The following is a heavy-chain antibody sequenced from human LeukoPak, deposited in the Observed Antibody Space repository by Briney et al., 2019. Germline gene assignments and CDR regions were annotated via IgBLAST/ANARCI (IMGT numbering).Heavy chain of an antibody. J-gene: IGHJ6*03. Sequence: GGSLRLSCAASGFTVSSNYMSWVRQAPGKGLEWVSVMYSGGSTYYADSVKGRFTISRDNSKNTLYLQMNSLRAEDAAVYYCARDINLPYGDYLFYYMDVWGKGTTVTISS. D-gene: IGHD4-17*01. V-gene: IGHV3-66*01. CDR3: ARDINLPYGDYLFYYMDV. CDR2: MYSGGST. CDR1: GFTVSSNY.